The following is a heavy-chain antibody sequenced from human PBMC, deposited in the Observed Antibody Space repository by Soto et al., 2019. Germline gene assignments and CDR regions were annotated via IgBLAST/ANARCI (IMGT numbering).Heavy chain of an antibody. CDR3: AKAPVPDYTAYGSCVFEL. D-gene: IGHD4-4*01. CDR2: IVGSGGRT. J-gene: IGHJ1*01. CDR1: GFTFGSYA. V-gene: IGHV3-23*01. Sequence: EVHLLESGGGLVQPGGSLRLSCVASGFTFGSYAMSWVRLAPGKGLEWVSSIVGSGGRTYYADSVQGRFTISRDNSKNTLYLQMNSLGAEDTAIFYCAKAPVPDYTAYGSCVFELWGRGTLVTVSS.